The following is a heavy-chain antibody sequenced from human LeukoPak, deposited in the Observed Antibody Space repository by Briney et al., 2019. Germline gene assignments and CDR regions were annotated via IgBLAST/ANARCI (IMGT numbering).Heavy chain of an antibody. J-gene: IGHJ4*02. V-gene: IGHV3-23*01. CDR3: AKVASLCTSTSCVRGGFDY. CDR1: AFTFSNHA. CDR2: LSGSGGST. D-gene: IGHD2-2*01. Sequence: GGSLRLSCPASAFTFSNHAMSWVRPAPGKGLEWVSALSGSGGSTYYADSVKGRFTIFRDNSKNTLYLQMDSLRAEDTAKYYCAKVASLCTSTSCVRGGFDYWGQGTLVTVSS.